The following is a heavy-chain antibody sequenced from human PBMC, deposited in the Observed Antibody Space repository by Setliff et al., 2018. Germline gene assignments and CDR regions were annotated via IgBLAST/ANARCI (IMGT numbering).Heavy chain of an antibody. D-gene: IGHD2-2*01. Sequence: ASVKVSCKASGYTFTSYAMNWVRQAPGQGLEWMGWINTNTGNPTYAQGFTGRFVFSLDTSVSTAYLQLSSLKAEDTAVYYCARDRSSTAPDACDIWGQGTMVTVS. CDR2: INTNTGNP. CDR1: GYTFTSYA. V-gene: IGHV7-4-1*02. CDR3: ARDRSSTAPDACDI. J-gene: IGHJ3*02.